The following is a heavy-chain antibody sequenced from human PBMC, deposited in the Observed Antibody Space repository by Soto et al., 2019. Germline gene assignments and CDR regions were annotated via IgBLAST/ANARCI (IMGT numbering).Heavy chain of an antibody. CDR3: ARILGYCSSTSCYLYYYYGMDV. V-gene: IGHV4-4*07. CDR2: FYPSGNI. J-gene: IGHJ6*02. CDR1: GGSISSYY. D-gene: IGHD2-2*01. Sequence: PSETLSLTCTVSGGSISSYYWCWIRQPAGKGLEWIGRFYPSGNINYNPSLKSRLTMSGDTSRNQFSLNLTSVTAEDTAVYYCARILGYCSSTSCYLYYYYGMDVWGQGTTVTVSS.